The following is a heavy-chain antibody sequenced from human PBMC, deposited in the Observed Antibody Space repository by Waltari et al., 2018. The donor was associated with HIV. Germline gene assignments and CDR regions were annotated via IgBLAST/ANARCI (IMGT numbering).Heavy chain of an antibody. CDR2: INHSGST. D-gene: IGHD2-2*01. V-gene: IGHV4-34*01. CDR3: ARGLSGSTSL. CDR1: GGSFSGYY. Sequence: QVQLQQWGAGLLKPSETLSLTCAVYGGSFSGYYWSWIRQPPGKGLEWIGEINHSGSTNYNPSLKSRVTISVDTSKNQFSLKLSSVTAADTAVYYCARGLSGSTSLWGQGTLVTVSS. J-gene: IGHJ4*02.